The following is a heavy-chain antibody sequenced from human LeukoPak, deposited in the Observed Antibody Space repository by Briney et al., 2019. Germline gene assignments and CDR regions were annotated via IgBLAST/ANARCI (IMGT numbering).Heavy chain of an antibody. J-gene: IGHJ4*02. CDR2: ISGSGGST. V-gene: IGHV3-23*01. CDR1: GFTFSGYA. D-gene: IGHD3-22*01. Sequence: GSLRLSCAASGFTFSGYAMSWVRQAPGKGLEWVSAISGSGGSTYYADSVKGRFTISRDNSKNTLYLQMNSLRAEDTAVYYCCTFLYYYDSSGYFDYWGQGTLVTVSS. CDR3: CTFLYYYDSSGYFDY.